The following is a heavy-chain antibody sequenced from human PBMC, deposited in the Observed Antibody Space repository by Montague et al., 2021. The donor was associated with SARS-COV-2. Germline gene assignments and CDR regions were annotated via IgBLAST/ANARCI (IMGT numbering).Heavy chain of an antibody. CDR2: IYYSGST. D-gene: IGHD3-3*01. V-gene: IGHV4-61*01. J-gene: IGHJ6*02. CDR3: ARDPWRITIFGVVTRYGLDV. CDR1: GGFVSSGSYY. Sequence: SETLSLTCIVSGGFVSSGSYYWSWIRQPPGKGLEWIGYIYYSGSTNYXXXLERRVTISVDTSKNQFSLKLSSVTAADTAVYYCARDPWRITIFGVVTRYGLDVWGQGTTVTVSS.